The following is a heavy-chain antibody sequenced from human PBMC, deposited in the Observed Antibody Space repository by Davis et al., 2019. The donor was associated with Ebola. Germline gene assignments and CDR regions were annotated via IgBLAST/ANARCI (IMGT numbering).Heavy chain of an antibody. CDR2: INSDGSSP. D-gene: IGHD4-11*01. Sequence: GESLKISCAASGFTFSSYWMHWVRQAPGKGLVWVSRINSDGSSPSYADSVKGRFTISRDNAKNTLYLQMNSLRAEDTAVYYCARDQYSKTHYYGMDVWGQGTTVTVSS. CDR3: ARDQYSKTHYYGMDV. CDR1: GFTFSSYW. J-gene: IGHJ6*02. V-gene: IGHV3-74*01.